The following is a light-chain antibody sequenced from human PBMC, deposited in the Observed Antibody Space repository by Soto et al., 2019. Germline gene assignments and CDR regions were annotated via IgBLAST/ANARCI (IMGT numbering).Light chain of an antibody. CDR1: PSVSSSY. V-gene: IGKV3-20*01. Sequence: EIVLTQSPGTLSLSPGERAPLSCRASPSVSSSYLAWYQQKHGQAPRLLIYGASSRATGIPDRFSGSGSGTDFTLTISRLEPEDVAVYYCQQYGSSLSITFGQGTRLEIK. CDR2: GAS. CDR3: QQYGSSLSIT. J-gene: IGKJ5*01.